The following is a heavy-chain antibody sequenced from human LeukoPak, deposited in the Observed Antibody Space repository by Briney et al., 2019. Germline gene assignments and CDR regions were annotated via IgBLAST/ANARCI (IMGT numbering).Heavy chain of an antibody. Sequence: PGGSLRLSCAASGFTFGSYWMSWVRQAPGKGLEWVSAISGSGGSTYYADSVKGRFTISRDNSKNTLYLQMNSLRAEDTAVYYCAKGYFDWLLPIDYWGQGTLVTVSS. CDR3: AKGYFDWLLPIDY. V-gene: IGHV3-23*01. J-gene: IGHJ4*02. D-gene: IGHD3-9*01. CDR2: ISGSGGST. CDR1: GFTFGSYW.